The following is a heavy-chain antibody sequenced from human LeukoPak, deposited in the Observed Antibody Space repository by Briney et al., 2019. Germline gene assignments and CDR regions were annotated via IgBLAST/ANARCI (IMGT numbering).Heavy chain of an antibody. J-gene: IGHJ4*02. CDR3: XXXXXXXYYDYVWGSYRAPFDY. D-gene: IGHD3-16*02. Sequence: SETLSLTCAVYGGSFSGYYWSWIRQPPGKGLEWIGEINHSGSTNYNPSLKSRVTISVDTSKNQFSLKLSSVTAADTAVYYCXXXXXXXYYDYVWGSYRAPFDYWGQGTLVTVSS. CDR1: GGSFSGYY. CDR2: INHSGST. V-gene: IGHV4-34*01.